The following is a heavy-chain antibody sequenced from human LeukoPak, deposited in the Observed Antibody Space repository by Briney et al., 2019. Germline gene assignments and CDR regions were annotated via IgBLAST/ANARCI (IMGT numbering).Heavy chain of an antibody. D-gene: IGHD2-15*01. V-gene: IGHV3-30*02. CDR1: GFTFSSYA. CDR3: AKAPVTTCRGAFCYPFDY. Sequence: PGGSLRLSCAASGFTFSSYAMSWVRQAPGKGLEWVAFIRYDGSNKYYTDSVKGRFTISRDSSKNTLFLQMNRLRPEDAAVYYCAKAPVTTCRGAFCYPFDYWGLGTLVTVSS. J-gene: IGHJ4*02. CDR2: IRYDGSNK.